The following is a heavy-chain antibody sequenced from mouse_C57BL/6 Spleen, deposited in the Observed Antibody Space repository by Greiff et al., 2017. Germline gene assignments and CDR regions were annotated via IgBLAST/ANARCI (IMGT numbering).Heavy chain of an antibody. D-gene: IGHD3-2*02. V-gene: IGHV1-64*01. J-gene: IGHJ4*01. Sequence: VQLQQPGAELVKPGASVKLSCKASGYTFTSYWMHWVKQRPGQGLEWIGMIHPNSGSTNYNEKFKSKATLTVDKSSSTAYMQPSSLTSEASAVYYCERTPQNDAMDYWGQGTSAPFSS. CDR2: IHPNSGST. CDR3: ERTPQNDAMDY. CDR1: GYTFTSYW.